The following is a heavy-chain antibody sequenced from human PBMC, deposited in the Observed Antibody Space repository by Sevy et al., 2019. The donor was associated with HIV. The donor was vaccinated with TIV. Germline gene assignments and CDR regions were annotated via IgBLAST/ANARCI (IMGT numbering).Heavy chain of an antibody. CDR3: ARSKVGVGDAFDI. CDR1: GFTFSSYS. J-gene: IGHJ3*02. Sequence: GGSLRLSCAASGFTFSSYSMNWVRQAPGKGLVWVSRLNYDGSYTNYADSVKGRFTISRDNAKSTLYLQMNSLRAEDTALYYCARSKVGVGDAFDIWGQGTMVTVSS. V-gene: IGHV3-74*01. D-gene: IGHD3-16*01. CDR2: LNYDGSYT.